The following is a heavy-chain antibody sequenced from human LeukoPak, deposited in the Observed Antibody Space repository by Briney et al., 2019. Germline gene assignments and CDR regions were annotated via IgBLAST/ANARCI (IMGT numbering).Heavy chain of an antibody. CDR2: ISSSSSYI. J-gene: IGHJ4*02. V-gene: IGHV3-21*01. CDR3: TTPPGYYDSSPFDF. Sequence: GGSLRLSCAASGFTFSSYSMNWVRQAPGKRLEWVSSISSSSSYIYYVDSVKDRFTISRDNAKNSLYLQMNSLRAEDTAVYYCTTPPGYYDSSPFDFWGQGTLVTVSS. D-gene: IGHD3-22*01. CDR1: GFTFSSYS.